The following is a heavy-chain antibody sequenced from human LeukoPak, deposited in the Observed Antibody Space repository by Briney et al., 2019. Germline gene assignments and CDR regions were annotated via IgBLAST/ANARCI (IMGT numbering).Heavy chain of an antibody. J-gene: IGHJ4*02. CDR2: IYTSGST. Sequence: SETLSLTCTVSGGSISSYDWSWIRQPAGKGLEWIGRIYTSGSTNYNPSLKSRVTMSVDTSKNQFSLKLSSVTAADTAVYYCASSGYDLPGFDYWGQGTLVTVSS. CDR3: ASSGYDLPGFDY. D-gene: IGHD5-12*01. CDR1: GGSISSYD. V-gene: IGHV4-4*07.